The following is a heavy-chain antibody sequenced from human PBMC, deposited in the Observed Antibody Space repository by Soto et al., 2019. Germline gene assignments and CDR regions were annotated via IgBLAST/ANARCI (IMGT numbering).Heavy chain of an antibody. J-gene: IGHJ3*02. CDR1: GGSIGSYY. V-gene: IGHV4-59*01. Sequence: SETLSLTCTVSGGSIGSYYWSWIRQPPGKGLEWIGYIYYSGSTNYNPSLKSRVTISVDTSKNQFSLKLSSVTAADTAVYYCARDRHSSSWWDAFDIWGQGTMVTVSS. CDR3: ARDRHSSSWWDAFDI. CDR2: IYYSGST. D-gene: IGHD6-13*01.